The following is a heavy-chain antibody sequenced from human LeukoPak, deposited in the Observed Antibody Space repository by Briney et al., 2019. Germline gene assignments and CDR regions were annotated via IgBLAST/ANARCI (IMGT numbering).Heavy chain of an antibody. J-gene: IGHJ6*03. CDR1: GFTFSSYG. V-gene: IGHV3-48*01. CDR3: ARDRPGYSSSWYRSDYYYYMNV. Sequence: GGSLRLSCAASGFTFSSYGMTWVRQAPGKGLEWVSYISSSSSTIYYADSVKGRFTISRDNAKNSLYLQLNSLRAEDTAVYYCARDRPGYSSSWYRSDYYYYMNVWGKGTTVTVSS. CDR2: ISSSSSTI. D-gene: IGHD6-13*01.